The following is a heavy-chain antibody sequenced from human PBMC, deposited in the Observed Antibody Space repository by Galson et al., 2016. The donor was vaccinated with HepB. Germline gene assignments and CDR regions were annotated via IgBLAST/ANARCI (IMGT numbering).Heavy chain of an antibody. Sequence: SLRLSCAASGFTFSRYEMNWVRQAPGKGLEWVSYISSSGTTIYYADSVKGRFTISRDNAKNSLYLQMNSLRAEDTAVYYCATSDSGGVTFVDAWGQGTTVIVTS. D-gene: IGHD4-23*01. CDR1: GFTFSRYE. J-gene: IGHJ6*02. V-gene: IGHV3-48*03. CDR3: ATSDSGGVTFVDA. CDR2: ISSSGTTI.